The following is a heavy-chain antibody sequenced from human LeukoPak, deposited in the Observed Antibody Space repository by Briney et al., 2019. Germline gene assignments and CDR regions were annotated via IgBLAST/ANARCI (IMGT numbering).Heavy chain of an antibody. J-gene: IGHJ4*02. CDR1: GYTFTSYG. D-gene: IGHD3-22*01. CDR3: ARDRGPGRYYYDSSGFKRLDY. CDR2: ISAYNGDT. V-gene: IGHV1-18*01. Sequence: EASVKVSCKASGYTFTSYGINWVRQAPGQGLEWMGWISAYNGDTNYAQKLQGRVTMTTDTSTSTAYMELRSLRSDDTAVYYCARDRGPGRYYYDSSGFKRLDYWGQGTLVTVSS.